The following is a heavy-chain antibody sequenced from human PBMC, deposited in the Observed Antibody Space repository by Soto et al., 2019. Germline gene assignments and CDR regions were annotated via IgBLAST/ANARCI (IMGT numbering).Heavy chain of an antibody. Sequence: SETLSLTCPVSGGSISSSRCHWGWIRQPPGKGLEWIASIKYSGSTNYNPSLKSRVTISVNTSKNQFSLNLNSVTAADTAVYYCARQRRDFDYWGQGSLVTVSS. CDR1: GGSISSSRCH. V-gene: IGHV4-39*07. CDR3: ARQRRDFDY. D-gene: IGHD6-25*01. J-gene: IGHJ4*02. CDR2: IKYSGST.